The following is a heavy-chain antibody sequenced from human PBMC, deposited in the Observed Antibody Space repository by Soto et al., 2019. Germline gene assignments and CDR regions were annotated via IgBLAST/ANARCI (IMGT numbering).Heavy chain of an antibody. J-gene: IGHJ4*02. V-gene: IGHV3-23*01. CDR1: GLTFSTYA. CDR3: AKDRPNYYGSGGGYYKAGGDY. D-gene: IGHD3-10*01. CDR2: ITGNGATT. Sequence: EVQLLVSGGGLVQPGGSLRLSCAASGLTFSTYAMSWVRQAPGRGLEWVSSITGNGATTYYTDSVKGRFIISRDNSKNPLFLQMNSLGAEDTALYYCAKDRPNYYGSGGGYYKAGGDYWGQGTLVTVSS.